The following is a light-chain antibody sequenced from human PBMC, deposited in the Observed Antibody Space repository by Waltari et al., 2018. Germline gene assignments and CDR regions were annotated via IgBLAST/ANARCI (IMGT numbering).Light chain of an antibody. CDR1: SGHSSYA. CDR3: QTWDTAIHVV. V-gene: IGLV4-69*01. CDR2: LNSDGSH. Sequence: QVVLTQSPSASASLGASVKLTCTLSSGHSSYAIAWHQQQPEKGPRYLMKLNSDGSHNKGDGIPDRFSGSSSGAERHLTISSVQSDDEADYYCQTWDTAIHVVFGRGTKLTVL. J-gene: IGLJ2*01.